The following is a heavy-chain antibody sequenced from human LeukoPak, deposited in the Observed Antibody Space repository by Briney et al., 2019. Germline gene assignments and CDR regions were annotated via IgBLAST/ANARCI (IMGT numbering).Heavy chain of an antibody. D-gene: IGHD5-24*01. Sequence: PSETLSLTCAVYGGSFSGYYWSWIRQPPGKGLEWIGEINHSGSTNYNPSLKSRVTISVDTSKNQFSLKLSSVTAADTAVYYCARDIGYNSDYWGQGTLVTVSS. CDR1: GGSFSGYY. CDR2: INHSGST. J-gene: IGHJ4*02. CDR3: ARDIGYNSDY. V-gene: IGHV4-34*01.